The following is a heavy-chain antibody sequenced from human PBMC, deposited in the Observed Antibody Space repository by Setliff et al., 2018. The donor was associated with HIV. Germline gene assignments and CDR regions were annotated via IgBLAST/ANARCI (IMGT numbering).Heavy chain of an antibody. V-gene: IGHV4-34*01. CDR1: GGSFSDYS. CDR2: INHSGST. CDR3: ASDLLVEYFDY. J-gene: IGHJ4*02. Sequence: SETLSLTCAVYGGSFSDYSWNWIRQPPGKGLEWIGEINHSGSTNYNPSLKSRVTISVDMSKNQFSLKLSSVTAADTAVYYCASDLLVEYFDYWGQGTLVTVSS.